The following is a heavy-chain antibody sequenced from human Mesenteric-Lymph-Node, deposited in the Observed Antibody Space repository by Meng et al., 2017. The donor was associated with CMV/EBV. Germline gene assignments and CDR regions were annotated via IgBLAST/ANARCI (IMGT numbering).Heavy chain of an antibody. CDR1: GYSFSDDG. CDR3: ARSLGYGDNSEPFHYFGMDV. V-gene: IGHV1-2*02. D-gene: IGHD4-23*01. Sequence: ASVKVSCKASGYSFSDDGISWVRRAPGQGLEWVGWINPKNGGIDYVQQFQGRVTLTRDTSINTAYMDLRSLRSDDTAVYYCARSLGYGDNSEPFHYFGMDVWGQGTTVTVSS. J-gene: IGHJ6*02. CDR2: INPKNGGI.